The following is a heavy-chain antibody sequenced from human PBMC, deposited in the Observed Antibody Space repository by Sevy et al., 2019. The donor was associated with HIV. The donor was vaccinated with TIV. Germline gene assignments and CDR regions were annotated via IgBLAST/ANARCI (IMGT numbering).Heavy chain of an antibody. V-gene: IGHV2-5*02. CDR1: GFSLSTSGVG. CDR2: IYWDHDK. Sequence: SGPTLVKPTQTLTLTCTFSGFSLSTSGVGVGWIRQPPGKALEWLALIYWDHDKRYSPSLKSRLTITKDTSKNQVVLTMTNMDPVDTATYYCAHRRFTVTPVIYFDYWGQGTLVTVSS. D-gene: IGHD4-4*01. CDR3: AHRRFTVTPVIYFDY. J-gene: IGHJ4*02.